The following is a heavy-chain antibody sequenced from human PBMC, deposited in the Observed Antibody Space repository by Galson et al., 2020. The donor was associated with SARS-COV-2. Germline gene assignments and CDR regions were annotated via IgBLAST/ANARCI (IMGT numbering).Heavy chain of an antibody. Sequence: EGYQFTFSNAWMTWARQDPGKGLERDGRIKRKTAGGTKESAAPVKGRFTISRDDSKNTLYLQMNSLKTEDTAVYYCTTGLSSSPGEYYYYYYMDVWGKGTTVTVAS. CDR1: QFTFSNAW. CDR2: IKRKTAGGTK. J-gene: IGHJ6*03. V-gene: IGHV3-15*01. CDR3: TTGLSSSPGEYYYYYYMDV. D-gene: IGHD6-13*01.